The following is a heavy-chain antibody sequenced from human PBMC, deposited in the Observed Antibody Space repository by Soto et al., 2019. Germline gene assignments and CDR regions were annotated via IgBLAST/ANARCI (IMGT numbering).Heavy chain of an antibody. CDR1: GYTFTGYY. D-gene: IGHD2-21*02. J-gene: IGHJ4*02. V-gene: IGHV1-2*02. CDR3: ARGAYCGGDCYSG. CDR2: INPNSGGT. Sequence: EASVKVSCKASGYTFTGYYMHWVRQAPGQGLEWMGWINPNSGGTNYAQKFQGRVTTTRDTSISTAYMELSRLRSDDTAVYYCARGAYCGGDCYSGWGQGTLVTVSS.